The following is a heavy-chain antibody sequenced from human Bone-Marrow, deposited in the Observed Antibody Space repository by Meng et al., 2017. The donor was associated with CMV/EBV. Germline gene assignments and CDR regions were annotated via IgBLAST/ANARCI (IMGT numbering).Heavy chain of an antibody. CDR3: ARHETHPPLYYFDY. D-gene: IGHD2/OR15-2a*01. J-gene: IGHJ4*02. CDR1: GYSFSSFW. CDR2: IYPGDSDT. Sequence: GGSLRLSCKGSGYSFSSFWIGWVRQMPGKGLEWMGIIYPGDSDTRYSPSFQGHVTISADKSISTAYLQWSSLKASDTATYYCARHETHPPLYYFDYWGQGAPVTVSS. V-gene: IGHV5-51*01.